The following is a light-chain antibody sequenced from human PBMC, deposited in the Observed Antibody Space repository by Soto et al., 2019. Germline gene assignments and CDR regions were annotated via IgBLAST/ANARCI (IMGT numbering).Light chain of an antibody. V-gene: IGLV1-47*01. Sequence: QSVLTQPPSASGTPGQRVIISCSGSSSNIGSNYVNWYQQFPGTAPKLLFYRNNQRPSGVPDRFSDSKSGTSASLAISGLRSEDEADYYCAAWDDSLSGPVFGGGTKVTVL. CDR2: RNN. CDR3: AAWDDSLSGPV. J-gene: IGLJ3*02. CDR1: SSNIGSNY.